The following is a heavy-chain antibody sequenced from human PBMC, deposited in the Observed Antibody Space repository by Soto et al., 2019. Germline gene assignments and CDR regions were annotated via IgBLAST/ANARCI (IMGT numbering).Heavy chain of an antibody. Sequence: GASVKVSCKASGGTFSLCGVNWVRQAPGQGLEWMGGISSVFGAAKYAQRFRGRLSITADGSTGTVYMDLSGLRSDDSAVYYCARDMALAALSHGMDVWGQGTLVTVSS. CDR2: ISSVFGAA. CDR1: GGTFSLCG. J-gene: IGHJ6*02. V-gene: IGHV1-69*13. D-gene: IGHD6-19*01. CDR3: ARDMALAALSHGMDV.